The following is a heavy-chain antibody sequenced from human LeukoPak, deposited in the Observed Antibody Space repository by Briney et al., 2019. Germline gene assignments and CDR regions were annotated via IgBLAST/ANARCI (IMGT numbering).Heavy chain of an antibody. CDR3: ASQYYYDSSGYYYDAFDI. J-gene: IGHJ3*02. CDR1: GFTFSSYR. CDR2: ISSSSSYI. V-gene: IGHV3-21*01. Sequence: GGSLRLSCAASGFTFSSYRMNWVRQAPGKGLEWVSSISSSSSYIYYADSVKGRFTISRDNAKNSLYLQMNSLRTEDTAVYYCASQYYYDSSGYYYDAFDIWGQGTMVTVSS. D-gene: IGHD3-22*01.